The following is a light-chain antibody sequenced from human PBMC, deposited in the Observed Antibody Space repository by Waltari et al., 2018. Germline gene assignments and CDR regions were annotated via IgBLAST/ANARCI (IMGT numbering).Light chain of an antibody. V-gene: IGKV1-39*01. J-gene: IGKJ1*01. Sequence: DIQMTQSPSSLSASVGDKVNITCRASQSISGYLNWYQQKPGKAPKLLIYAASSLQSGVPSRFSGSGSGTDFTLTISSLQPEDFAIYYCQQSYSTLGWTFGQGTKVEIK. CDR3: QQSYSTLGWT. CDR1: QSISGY. CDR2: AAS.